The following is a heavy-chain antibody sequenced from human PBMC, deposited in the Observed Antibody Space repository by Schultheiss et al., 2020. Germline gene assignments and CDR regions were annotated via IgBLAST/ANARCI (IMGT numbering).Heavy chain of an antibody. Sequence: SVKVSCKASGYTFTSYGISWVRQAPGQGLEWMGGIIPIFGTANYAQKFQGRVTITADKSTSTAYMELSSLRSEDTAVYYCARDVDGSGPGAFDIWGQGTMVTVSS. CDR3: ARDVDGSGPGAFDI. CDR1: GYTFTSYG. V-gene: IGHV1-69*06. CDR2: IIPIFGTA. J-gene: IGHJ3*02. D-gene: IGHD2-15*01.